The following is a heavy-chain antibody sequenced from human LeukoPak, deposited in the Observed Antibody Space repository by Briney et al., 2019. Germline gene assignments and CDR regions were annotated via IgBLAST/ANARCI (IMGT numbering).Heavy chain of an antibody. CDR2: IYYSGST. D-gene: IGHD3-22*01. Sequence: SETLSLTCTVSGGSISSYCWSWIRQPPGKGLEWIRYIYYSGSTNYNPSLKSRVTISVDTSKNQFSLKLSSVTAADTAVYYCARGVPYYYDSSGYYSSAFDIWGQGTMVTVSS. CDR1: GGSISSYC. V-gene: IGHV4-59*01. CDR3: ARGVPYYYDSSGYYSSAFDI. J-gene: IGHJ3*02.